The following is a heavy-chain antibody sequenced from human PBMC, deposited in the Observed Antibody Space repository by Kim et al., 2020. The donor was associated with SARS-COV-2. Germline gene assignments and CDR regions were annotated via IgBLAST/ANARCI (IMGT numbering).Heavy chain of an antibody. D-gene: IGHD6-13*01. CDR3: ARQTIAAAGTGAFDI. V-gene: IGHV5-51*01. J-gene: IGHJ3*02. Sequence: PSFQGQVTISADKSISTAYLQWSSLKASDTAMYYCARQTIAAAGTGAFDIWGQGTMVTVSS.